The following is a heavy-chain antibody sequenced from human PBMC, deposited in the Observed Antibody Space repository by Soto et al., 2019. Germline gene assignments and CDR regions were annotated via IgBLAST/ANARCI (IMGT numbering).Heavy chain of an antibody. D-gene: IGHD3-16*01. CDR2: IYWDDDK. V-gene: IGHV2-5*02. CDR3: AHSVLSESQYVADAFDF. J-gene: IGHJ3*01. CDR1: GFSLDASAVG. Sequence: QITLRESGPTLVKPTQTLTLTCTFSGFSLDASAVGVGWIRQPPGKALEWLALIYWDDDKRYNPSLKSRLTLTKDSSKNQVVLTMTNMDPVDTATYYCAHSVLSESQYVADAFDFWGQGTMVTVSS.